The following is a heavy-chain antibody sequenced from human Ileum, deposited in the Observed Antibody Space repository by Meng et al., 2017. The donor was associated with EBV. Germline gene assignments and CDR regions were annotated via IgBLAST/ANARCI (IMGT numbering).Heavy chain of an antibody. CDR1: GGSISSSNW. D-gene: IGHD3-22*01. CDR3: ARESYSDSSGYYSLDY. J-gene: IGHJ4*02. Sequence: VPQAEAGPGLVSPSGPLPLPCAVSGGSISSSNWWSWVRQAPGKGLEWIGEIHHTESTNYNPSLKSRVTISVDKSKNQFSLKLSSVTAADTAVYYCARESYSDSSGYYSLDYWGQGSLVTVSS. V-gene: IGHV4-4*02. CDR2: IHHTEST.